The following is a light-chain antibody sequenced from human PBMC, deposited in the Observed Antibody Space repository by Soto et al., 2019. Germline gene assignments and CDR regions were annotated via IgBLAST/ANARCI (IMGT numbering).Light chain of an antibody. CDR1: QSVSSS. CDR2: DAS. V-gene: IGKV3-11*01. Sequence: EIVLTQSPVTLSLSPGERATLSCRASQSVSSSLAWYQQKPGQAPRLLIYDASNTATGIPARFSGSGSGTDFTLTISSLEPEDFAIYYCQQRSSSITFGQGTRLENK. J-gene: IGKJ5*01. CDR3: QQRSSSIT.